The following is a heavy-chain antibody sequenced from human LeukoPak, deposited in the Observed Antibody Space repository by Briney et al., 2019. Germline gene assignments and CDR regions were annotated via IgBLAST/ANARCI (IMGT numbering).Heavy chain of an antibody. CDR2: IGSDGST. CDR3: ARVGSVTTVTTGLAFDI. J-gene: IGHJ3*02. V-gene: IGHV3-23*01. Sequence: PGGSLRLSCAVSGFDFSGYAMSWVRQAPGKGLEWVSGIGSDGSTHYAESVKGRFAISRDNSKSTLYLQMNSLRAEDTALYYCARVGSVTTVTTGLAFDIWGQGTIVTVSS. D-gene: IGHD4-17*01. CDR1: GFDFSGYA.